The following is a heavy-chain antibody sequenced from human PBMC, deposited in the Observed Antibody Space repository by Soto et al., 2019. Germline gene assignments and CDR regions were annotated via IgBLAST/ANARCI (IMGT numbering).Heavy chain of an antibody. CDR2: IYYSGST. D-gene: IGHD6-13*01. Sequence: QVQLQESGPGLVKPSQTLYLTCTVSGGSISSGDYYWSWIRQPPGKGLEWIGYIYYSGSTYYNPSLKSRVTISGDTSKNQFSLKLSSVTAADTAVYHCARVWYSGRRMDYWGQGTLFTVSS. CDR1: GGSISSGDYY. V-gene: IGHV4-30-4*01. CDR3: ARVWYSGRRMDY. J-gene: IGHJ4*02.